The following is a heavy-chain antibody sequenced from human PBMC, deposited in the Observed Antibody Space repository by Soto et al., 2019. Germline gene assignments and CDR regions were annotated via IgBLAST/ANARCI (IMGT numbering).Heavy chain of an antibody. CDR1: GFSFSSYV. Sequence: GESLKISCVVSGFSFSSYVMHWVRQAPGKGLEWVALMSYDGSNKYYADSVKGRFTISRDTSKNTLYLQMNGLRAEDTAVYYCARGRHCSTSSCYSYYYYYAMDVWGQGTTVTVSS. CDR2: MSYDGSNK. J-gene: IGHJ6*02. D-gene: IGHD2-2*01. V-gene: IGHV3-30-3*01. CDR3: ARGRHCSTSSCYSYYYYYAMDV.